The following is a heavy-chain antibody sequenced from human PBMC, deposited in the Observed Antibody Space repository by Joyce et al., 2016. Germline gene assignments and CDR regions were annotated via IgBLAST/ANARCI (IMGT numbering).Heavy chain of an antibody. CDR1: GYTLTELS. CDR2: SEPADGET. V-gene: IGHV1-24*01. CDR3: VIKEGQKDYFDP. D-gene: IGHD3-16*01. Sequence: QAHLVQSGAEVKKPGASVKVSCKVSGYTLTELSMHWVRQAPGKGLEWMGGSEPADGETNYAQKFQGRVTMTENTSTDTAYMELTSLRSDDTALYYCVIKEGQKDYFDPWGQGTLLTVSS. J-gene: IGHJ5*02.